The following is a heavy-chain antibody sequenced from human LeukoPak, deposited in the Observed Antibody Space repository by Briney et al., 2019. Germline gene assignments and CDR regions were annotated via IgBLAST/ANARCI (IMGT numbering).Heavy chain of an antibody. CDR3: SREDY. Sequence: GASVKVSCKASGYTFTGYYIHWVRQAPGRGLEWMGWINPNSGGTTYAQNFQGRVTMTRDTSISTAYMVLSSLRPDDTAVYYCSREDYWGQGTLVTVSS. CDR1: GYTFTGYY. CDR2: INPNSGGT. V-gene: IGHV1-2*02. J-gene: IGHJ4*02.